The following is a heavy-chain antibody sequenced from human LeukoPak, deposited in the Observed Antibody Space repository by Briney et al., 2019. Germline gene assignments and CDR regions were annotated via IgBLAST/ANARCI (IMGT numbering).Heavy chain of an antibody. Sequence: GGSLRLSCAASGSTVSSNYMSWVRQAPGKGLEWVSVIYSGGSTYYADSVKGRFTISGDNSKNTLYLQMNSLRAEDTAVYYCASQYFYYYYMDVWGKGTTVTVSS. CDR2: IYSGGST. CDR1: GSTVSSNY. V-gene: IGHV3-53*01. CDR3: ASQYFYYYYMDV. J-gene: IGHJ6*03.